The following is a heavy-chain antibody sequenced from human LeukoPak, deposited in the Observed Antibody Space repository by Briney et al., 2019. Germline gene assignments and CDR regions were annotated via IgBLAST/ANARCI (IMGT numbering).Heavy chain of an antibody. Sequence: GGSLRLSCAASGFTFSSYWMSWVRQAPGKGLEWVANIKQDGSEKYYVDSVKGRFTISRDNAKNSLYLQMNSLRAEDTAVYYCARGGYYGSGSYFWWGQGTLVTASS. CDR3: ARGGYYGSGSYFW. CDR2: IKQDGSEK. CDR1: GFTFSSYW. D-gene: IGHD3-10*01. V-gene: IGHV3-7*01. J-gene: IGHJ4*02.